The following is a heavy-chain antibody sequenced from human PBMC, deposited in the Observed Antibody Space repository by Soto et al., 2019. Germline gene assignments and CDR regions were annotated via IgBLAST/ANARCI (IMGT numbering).Heavy chain of an antibody. CDR2: INPNSGGT. V-gene: IGHV1-2*02. CDR1: GYTFTGYY. J-gene: IGHJ6*02. Sequence: ASVEVSCRASGYTFTGYYMHWVRQAPGQGLEWMGWINPNSGGTNYAQKFQGRVTMTRDTSISTAYMELSRLRSDDTAVYYCAREPPLREYSSSSLDYYYGMDVWGQGTTVTVSS. CDR3: AREPPLREYSSSSLDYYYGMDV. D-gene: IGHD6-6*01.